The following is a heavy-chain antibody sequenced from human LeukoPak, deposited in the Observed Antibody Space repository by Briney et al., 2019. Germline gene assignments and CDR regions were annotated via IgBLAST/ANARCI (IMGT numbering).Heavy chain of an antibody. J-gene: IGHJ5*02. CDR1: GFTFSSYG. D-gene: IGHD3-3*01. CDR3: AKDRLSRITIFGVVTTDLNWFDP. V-gene: IGHV3-30*02. CDR2: IRYDGSNR. Sequence: GGSLRLSCAVSGFTFSSYGMHWVRQAPGKGLEWVAFIRYDGSNRYYADSVKGRFTISRDNSKNTLYLQMNSLRAEDTAVYYCAKDRLSRITIFGVVTTDLNWFDPWGQGTLVTVSS.